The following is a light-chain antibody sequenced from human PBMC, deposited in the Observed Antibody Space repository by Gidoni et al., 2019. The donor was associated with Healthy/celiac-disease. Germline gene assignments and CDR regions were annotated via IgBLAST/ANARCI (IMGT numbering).Light chain of an antibody. CDR2: DVS. CDR1: SSDVGGYNY. Sequence: QSALTQPASVSGAPGQSLTISCTGTSSDVGGYNYGSWYQQHPRKAPKLMIYDVSNRPSGVSNRFSGSKSGNTASLTIARLQAEDEADYYCSSYTSSSTLVFGGGTKLTVL. CDR3: SSYTSSSTLV. J-gene: IGLJ2*01. V-gene: IGLV2-14*03.